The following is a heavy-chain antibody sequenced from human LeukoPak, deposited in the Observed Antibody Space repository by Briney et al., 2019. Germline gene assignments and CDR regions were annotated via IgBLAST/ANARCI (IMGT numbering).Heavy chain of an antibody. Sequence: PSETLSLTCTVSGGSISSYYWSWIRQPPGKGLEWIGYIYYSGSTNYNPSLKSRVTISVDTSKNQFSLKLSSVTAADTAVYYCASGYCSSTSCLFDPWGQGTLSPSPQ. CDR2: IYYSGST. J-gene: IGHJ5*02. V-gene: IGHV4-59*01. CDR1: GGSISSYY. CDR3: ASGYCSSTSCLFDP. D-gene: IGHD2-2*03.